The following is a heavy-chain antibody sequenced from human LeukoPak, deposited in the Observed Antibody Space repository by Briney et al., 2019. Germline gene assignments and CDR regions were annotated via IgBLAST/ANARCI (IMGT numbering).Heavy chain of an antibody. V-gene: IGHV3-33*01. CDR2: IWNDGSKK. CDR3: ARVGSGSWPWAFDI. CDR1: GFSFRDYG. Sequence: GMSLRLSCAASGFSFRDYGMHWVRQAPGKGLEWVGVIWNDGSKKDYADFVKGRLTISRDNSKSTLYLQVNSLRAEDTAVYYCARVGSGSWPWAFDIWGQGTMVTVSP. J-gene: IGHJ3*02. D-gene: IGHD3-10*01.